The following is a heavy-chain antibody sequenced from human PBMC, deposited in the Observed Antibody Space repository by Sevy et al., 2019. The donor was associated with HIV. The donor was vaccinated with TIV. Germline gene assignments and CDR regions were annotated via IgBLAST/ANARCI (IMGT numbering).Heavy chain of an antibody. J-gene: IGHJ6*02. V-gene: IGHV3-48*01. Sequence: GGSLRLSCAASGFTFSSYSMNWVRQAPGKGLEWVSYISSSSSTIYYADSVKGRFTISRDNAKNSLYLQMNSLRAEDKAVYYCARTNRNYDFWSGYYGDYYYGMDVWGQGTTVTVSS. CDR1: GFTFSSYS. D-gene: IGHD3-3*01. CDR2: ISSSSSTI. CDR3: ARTNRNYDFWSGYYGDYYYGMDV.